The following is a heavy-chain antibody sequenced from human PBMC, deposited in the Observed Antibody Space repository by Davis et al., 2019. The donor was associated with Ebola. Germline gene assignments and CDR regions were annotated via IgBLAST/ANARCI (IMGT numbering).Heavy chain of an antibody. D-gene: IGHD3-3*01. CDR3: ARDYDFWSGYYKYYGMDV. J-gene: IGHJ6*02. CDR1: GFTFSSYW. CDR2: IKQDGSEK. Sequence: GGSLRLSCAASGFTFSSYWMSWVRQAPGKGLEWVANIKQDGSEKYYVDSVKGRFTISRDNAKNSLYLQMNSLRAEDTAVYYCARDYDFWSGYYKYYGMDVWGQGTTVTVSS. V-gene: IGHV3-7*01.